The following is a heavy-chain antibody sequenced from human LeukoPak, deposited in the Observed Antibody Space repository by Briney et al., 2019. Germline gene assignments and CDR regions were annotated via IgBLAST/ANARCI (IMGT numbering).Heavy chain of an antibody. V-gene: IGHV3-11*04. D-gene: IGHD4-11*01. CDR1: GFTFSDYY. CDR3: ARDMVVYSNFYYYYYMDV. J-gene: IGHJ6*03. Sequence: PGGSLRLSCAASGFTFSDYYMSWIRQAPGKGREWVSYISSSGSTRYYADSVKGRFTISRDNAKNSLYLQMNSLRAEDTAVYYCARDMVVYSNFYYYYYMDVWGKGTTVTVSS. CDR2: ISSSGSTR.